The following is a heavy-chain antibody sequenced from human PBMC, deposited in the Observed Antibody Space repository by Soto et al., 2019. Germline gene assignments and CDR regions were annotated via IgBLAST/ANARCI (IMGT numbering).Heavy chain of an antibody. CDR2: IYYNGTT. CDR3: ARVPDY. V-gene: IGHV4-31*03. Sequence: SETLSLTCTVIGGSIRSPNFSWSWIRQHPGKGPEWIGNIYYNGTTTYSPSLESRLTISLDPSKNQFSLTLKSVTAADTAVYYCARVPDYWGQGTLVTVSS. J-gene: IGHJ4*02. D-gene: IGHD2-2*01. CDR1: GGSIRSPNFS.